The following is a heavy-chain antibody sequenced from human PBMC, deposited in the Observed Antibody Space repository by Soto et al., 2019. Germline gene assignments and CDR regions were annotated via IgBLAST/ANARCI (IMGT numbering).Heavy chain of an antibody. CDR1: GFTFSSYA. CDR3: VRDRATVGQLWTRAIDY. J-gene: IGHJ4*02. Sequence: QVQLVESGGGVVQPGRSLRLSCAASGFTFSSYAMHWVRQAPGEGLEWVAVISYDGGNKYYADSVKGRFTVSRDNSKNTLYLQTNSLRVEDTAVSYCVRDRATVGQLWTRAIDYWGQGSLVTVSS. V-gene: IGHV3-30-3*01. CDR2: ISYDGGNK. D-gene: IGHD5-18*01.